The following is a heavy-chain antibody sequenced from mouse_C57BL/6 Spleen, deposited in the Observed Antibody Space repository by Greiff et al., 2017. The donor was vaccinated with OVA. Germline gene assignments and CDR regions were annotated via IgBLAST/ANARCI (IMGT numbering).Heavy chain of an antibody. CDR2: IYWDDDK. V-gene: IGHV8-12*01. CDR1: GFSLSTSGMG. CDR3: ARRALDSSGPLYAMDY. Sequence: QVTLKESGPGILQSSQTLSLTCSFSGFSLSTSGMGVSWIRQPSGKGLEWLAHIYWDDDKRSNPSLKSRLTISKDTSRNQVFLKITSVDTADTATYYGARRALDSSGPLYAMDYWGQGTSVTVSS. J-gene: IGHJ4*01. D-gene: IGHD3-2*02.